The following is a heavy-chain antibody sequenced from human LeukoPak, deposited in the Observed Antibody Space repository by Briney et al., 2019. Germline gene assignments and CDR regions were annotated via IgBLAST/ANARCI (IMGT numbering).Heavy chain of an antibody. Sequence: PSETLSLTCAVYGGSFSGYYWSWIRQPPGKGLEWIGEINHSGSTNYNPSLKSRATISVDTSKNQFSLKLSSVTAADTAVYYCARGEDHGVLWFGESLYGMDVWGKGTTVTVSS. CDR1: GGSFSGYY. D-gene: IGHD3-10*01. CDR3: ARGEDHGVLWFGESLYGMDV. CDR2: INHSGST. J-gene: IGHJ6*04. V-gene: IGHV4-34*01.